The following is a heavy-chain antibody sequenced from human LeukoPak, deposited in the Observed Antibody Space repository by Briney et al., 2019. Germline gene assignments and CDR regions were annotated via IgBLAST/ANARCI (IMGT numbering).Heavy chain of an antibody. CDR2: IKQDGSEK. CDR3: ARVSYDSSGYYYGAYYYYYMDV. D-gene: IGHD3-22*01. J-gene: IGHJ6*03. V-gene: IGHV3-7*01. Sequence: GGSLRLSCAASGFTFSSYWMSWVRQAPGKGLEWVANIKQDGSEKYYVDSVKGRFTISRDNAKNSLYLQMNSLRAEDTAVYYCARVSYDSSGYYYGAYYYYYMDVWGKGTTVTVSS. CDR1: GFTFSSYW.